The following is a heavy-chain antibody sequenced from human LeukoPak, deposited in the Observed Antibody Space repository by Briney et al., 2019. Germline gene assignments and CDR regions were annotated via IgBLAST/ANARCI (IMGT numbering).Heavy chain of an antibody. D-gene: IGHD4-17*01. J-gene: IGHJ3*02. CDR2: ISYDGSNK. CDR1: GFTFSSYA. V-gene: IGHV3-30-3*01. Sequence: GGSLRLSCAASGFTFSSYAKHWVRQAPGKGLEWVAVISYDGSNKYYADSVKGRFTISRDNSKNTLYLQMNSLRAEDTAVYYCAREGNSYDYGDYVISDDAFDIWGQGTMVTVSS. CDR3: AREGNSYDYGDYVISDDAFDI.